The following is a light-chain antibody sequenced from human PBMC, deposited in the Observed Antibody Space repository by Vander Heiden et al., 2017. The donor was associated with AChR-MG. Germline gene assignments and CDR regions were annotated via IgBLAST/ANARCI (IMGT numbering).Light chain of an antibody. J-gene: IGKJ2*01. CDR1: QSVSSN. Sequence: EIVMTQSPATLSVSPGERATLSCRASQSVSSNLAWYQQKPGQAPRLLIYGASTRDTGIPARFSGSGYGTEFTLTISSLQSEDFAVYYCQQNKNWPLYTFGQRTKLEIK. CDR2: GAS. V-gene: IGKV3-15*01. CDR3: QQNKNWPLYT.